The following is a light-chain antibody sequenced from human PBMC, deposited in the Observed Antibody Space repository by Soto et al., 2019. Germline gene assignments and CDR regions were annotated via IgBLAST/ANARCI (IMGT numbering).Light chain of an antibody. CDR1: QSILYYANNKNY. CDR3: QQYYDWPIT. J-gene: IGKJ5*01. V-gene: IGKV4-1*01. Sequence: DIVMTQSPDSLVVSLFETPHINXKSSQSILYYANNKNYLAWYQQKPGQPPKLLIYRASTRESGVPDRFSGSGSGTEFTLTISSLQSEDFAVYYCQQYYDWPITFGQGTRLEIK. CDR2: RAS.